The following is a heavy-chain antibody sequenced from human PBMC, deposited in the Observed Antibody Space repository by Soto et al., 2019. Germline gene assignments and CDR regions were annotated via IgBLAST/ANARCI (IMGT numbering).Heavy chain of an antibody. V-gene: IGHV5-10-1*01. D-gene: IGHD7-27*01. CDR3: ARRALGHQVYNHYGMDV. Sequence: GESLKISCKGSGYSFTSYWISWVRQMPGKGLGWMGKIDPNDSYADYHPSFEGDVTFSAATSSSTVYLQWSRLKDSDTAVYYWARRALGHQVYNHYGMDVWGQGTAVNVSS. CDR1: GYSFTSYW. J-gene: IGHJ6*02. CDR2: IDPNDSYA.